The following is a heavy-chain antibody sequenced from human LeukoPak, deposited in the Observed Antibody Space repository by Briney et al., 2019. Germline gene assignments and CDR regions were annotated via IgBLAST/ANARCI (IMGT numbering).Heavy chain of an antibody. CDR3: AREGYYYDSSGSLENDAFDI. J-gene: IGHJ3*02. V-gene: IGHV4-38-2*02. Sequence: SETLSLTCTVSGYSISSGYYWGWIRQPPGKGLEWIGSIYHSGSTNYNPSLKSRVTISVDKSKNQFSLKLSSVTAADTAVYYCAREGYYYDSSGSLENDAFDIWGQGTMVTVSS. CDR2: IYHSGST. CDR1: GYSISSGYY. D-gene: IGHD3-22*01.